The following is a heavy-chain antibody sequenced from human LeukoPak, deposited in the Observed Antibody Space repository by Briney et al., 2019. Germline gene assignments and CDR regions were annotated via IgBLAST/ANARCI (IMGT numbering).Heavy chain of an antibody. V-gene: IGHV1-69*13. Sequence: SVKVSCKASGGTFSSYAISWVRQAPGQGLEWMGGIIPIFGTANYARKFQGRVTITADESTSTAYMELSGLRSEDTAVYYCARDRLVARPYGYFDYWGQGTLVTVSS. J-gene: IGHJ4*02. CDR3: ARDRLVARPYGYFDY. CDR2: IIPIFGTA. D-gene: IGHD6-6*01. CDR1: GGTFSSYA.